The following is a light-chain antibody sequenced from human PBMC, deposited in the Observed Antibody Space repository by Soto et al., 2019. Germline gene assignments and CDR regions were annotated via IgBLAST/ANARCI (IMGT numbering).Light chain of an antibody. V-gene: IGKV3-15*01. CDR1: QSVSNN. CDR2: GAS. Sequence: EIVLTQSPVTLSVSPGERATRSCRASQSVSNNLAWYQQKPGQAPRLLIHGASTRATGIPARFSGSGSGTEFTLTISSLQSEDFAIYYCQRQSNWPRTFGQGTKVEIK. J-gene: IGKJ1*01. CDR3: QRQSNWPRT.